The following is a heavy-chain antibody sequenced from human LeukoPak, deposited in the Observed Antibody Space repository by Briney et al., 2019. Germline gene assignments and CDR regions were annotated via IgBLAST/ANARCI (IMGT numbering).Heavy chain of an antibody. CDR1: GFTFSSYA. V-gene: IGHV3-30*04. CDR3: ARGEPGYCSGGSCYPFDY. Sequence: GRSLRLSCAASGFTFSSYAMHWVRQAPGKGLEWVAVISYDGSNKYYADSVKGRFTISRDNSKNTLYLQINSLRAEDTAVYYCARGEPGYCSGGSCYPFDYWGQGTLVTVSS. CDR2: ISYDGSNK. J-gene: IGHJ4*02. D-gene: IGHD2-15*01.